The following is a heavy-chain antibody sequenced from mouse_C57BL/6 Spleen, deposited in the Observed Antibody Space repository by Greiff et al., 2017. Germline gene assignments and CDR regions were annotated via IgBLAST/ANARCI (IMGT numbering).Heavy chain of an antibody. J-gene: IGHJ2*01. D-gene: IGHD4-1*01. CDR1: GYTFTDYN. Sequence: VQLKESGPELVKPGASVKMSCKASGYTFTDYNMHWVKQSHGKSLEWIGYINPNNGGTSYNQKFKGKATLTVNKSSSTAYMELRSLTSEDSAVYYCARPLGRSYFDYWGQGTTLTVSS. V-gene: IGHV1-22*01. CDR3: ARPLGRSYFDY. CDR2: INPNNGGT.